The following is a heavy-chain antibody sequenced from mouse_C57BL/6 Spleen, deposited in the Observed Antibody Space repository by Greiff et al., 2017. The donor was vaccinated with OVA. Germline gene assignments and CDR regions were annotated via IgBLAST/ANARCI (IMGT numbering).Heavy chain of an antibody. CDR3: ARSPVVEDYFDY. Sequence: VQLQESGAELVRPGTSVKVSCKASGYAFTNYLIEWVKQRPGQGLEWIGVINPGSGGTNYNEKFKGKATLTADKSSSTAYMQLSSLTSEDSAVYFCARSPVVEDYFDYWGQGTTLTVSS. V-gene: IGHV1-54*01. D-gene: IGHD1-1*01. J-gene: IGHJ2*01. CDR1: GYAFTNYL. CDR2: INPGSGGT.